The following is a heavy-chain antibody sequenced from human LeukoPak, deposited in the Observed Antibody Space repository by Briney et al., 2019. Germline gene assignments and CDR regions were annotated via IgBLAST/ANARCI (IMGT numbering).Heavy chain of an antibody. Sequence: PGGSLRLSCAASGFTFSSYWMSWVRQAPGKGLEWVANIKQDGSEKYYVDSVKGRFTISRDNAKNSLYLQMNSLRAEDTAVYYCARDQYCGGDCFFDNWGRGPLVTVSS. CDR2: IKQDGSEK. J-gene: IGHJ4*02. CDR1: GFTFSSYW. D-gene: IGHD2-21*02. V-gene: IGHV3-7*01. CDR3: ARDQYCGGDCFFDN.